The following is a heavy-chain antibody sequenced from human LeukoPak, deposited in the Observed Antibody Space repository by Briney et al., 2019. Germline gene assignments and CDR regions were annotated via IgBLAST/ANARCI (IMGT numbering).Heavy chain of an antibody. Sequence: GGSLRLSCAASGFMFAGYAMSWVRQAPGRGMAWVATIRASGDSTYLSDSVKGRFTISRDNSRKTLFLQLNSLRAEDTAIYYCAKDSGRGSYTYDCWGQGTLVTVSS. CDR1: GFMFAGYA. CDR2: IRASGDST. J-gene: IGHJ4*02. CDR3: AKDSGRGSYTYDC. D-gene: IGHD1-26*01. V-gene: IGHV3-23*01.